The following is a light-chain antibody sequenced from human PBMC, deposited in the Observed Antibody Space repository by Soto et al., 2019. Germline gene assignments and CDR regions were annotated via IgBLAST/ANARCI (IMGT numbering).Light chain of an antibody. Sequence: DIVMTQSPVTLSVSPGERATISCRASQSVSSNLAWYQQKPGQSPRLLLYGSSTRATGIPARFRGSGSGTEFTLTISSLQSEDFAVYYCQQYNNWPHTFGQGTKLKIK. J-gene: IGKJ2*01. CDR1: QSVSSN. CDR2: GSS. V-gene: IGKV3-15*01. CDR3: QQYNNWPHT.